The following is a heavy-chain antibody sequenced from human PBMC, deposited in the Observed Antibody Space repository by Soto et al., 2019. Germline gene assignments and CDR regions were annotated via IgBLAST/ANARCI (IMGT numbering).Heavy chain of an antibody. Sequence: LRLSCAASGFTFSNYEMNWVRQAPGKGLEWVSYISSSGSTIYYADSVKGRFTISRDNAQNSLYLQMNSLRAEDTAVYYCARDYDSSGYVFDYWGQGTLVTVSS. V-gene: IGHV3-48*03. CDR3: ARDYDSSGYVFDY. CDR1: GFTFSNYE. D-gene: IGHD3-22*01. CDR2: ISSSGSTI. J-gene: IGHJ4*02.